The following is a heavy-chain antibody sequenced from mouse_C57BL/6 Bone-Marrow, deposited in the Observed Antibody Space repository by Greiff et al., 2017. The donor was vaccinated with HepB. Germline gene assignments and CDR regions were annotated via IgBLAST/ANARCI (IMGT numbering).Heavy chain of an antibody. J-gene: IGHJ2*01. CDR3: ARLIRSLDFDY. CDR1: GYAFSSYW. V-gene: IGHV1-80*01. Sequence: QVQLQQSGAELVKPGASVKISCKASGYAFSSYWMNWVKQRPGKGLEWIGQIYPGDGDTNYNGKFKGKATLTADKSSSTAYMQLSSLTSEDSAVYFCARLIRSLDFDYWGQGTTLTVSS. D-gene: IGHD1-1*01. CDR2: IYPGDGDT.